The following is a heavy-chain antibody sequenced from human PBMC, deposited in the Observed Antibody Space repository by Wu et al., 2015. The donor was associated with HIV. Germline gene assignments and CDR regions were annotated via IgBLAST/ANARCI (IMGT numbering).Heavy chain of an antibody. D-gene: IGHD3-16*01. CDR1: GGTLSTFV. J-gene: IGHJ4*02. CDR2: ITPMFGTP. V-gene: IGHV1-69*05. Sequence: QVQLVQSGAELKKPGSSVRVSCRASGGTLSTFVITWVRQAPGQGLEWMGAITPMFGTPEYAQKFEGRVTVTTDKSTNAAYMELSRLRSEDTAVYYCASERMITFGFDYVGPGNAGHRLL. CDR3: ASERMITFGFDY.